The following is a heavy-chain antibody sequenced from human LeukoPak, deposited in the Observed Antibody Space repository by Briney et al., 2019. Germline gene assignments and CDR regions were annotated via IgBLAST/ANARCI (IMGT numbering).Heavy chain of an antibody. V-gene: IGHV4-34*01. Sequence: SETLSLTCAVYDGSFSGYYWSWIRQPPGKGLEWIGEINHSGSTNYNPSLKSRVTISVDTSKNQFSLKLSSVTAADTAVHYCARRTRGYSYGPYYYGMDVWGQGTTVTVSS. J-gene: IGHJ6*02. D-gene: IGHD5-18*01. CDR1: DGSFSGYY. CDR3: ARRTRGYSYGPYYYGMDV. CDR2: INHSGST.